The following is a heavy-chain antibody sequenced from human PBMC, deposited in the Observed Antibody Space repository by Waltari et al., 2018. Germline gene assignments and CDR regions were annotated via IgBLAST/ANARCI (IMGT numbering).Heavy chain of an antibody. CDR1: GGTFSSYA. V-gene: IGHV1-69*05. D-gene: IGHD6-13*01. Sequence: QVQLVQSGAEVKKPGSSVKVSCKASGGTFSSYAISWVRQAPGQGLEWMGGIIPIVGTANYAQKFQGRVTITTDESTSTAYMELSSLRSEDTAVYYCARATVAAAETGSYGMDVWGQGTTVTVSS. CDR3: ARATVAAAETGSYGMDV. CDR2: IIPIVGTA. J-gene: IGHJ6*02.